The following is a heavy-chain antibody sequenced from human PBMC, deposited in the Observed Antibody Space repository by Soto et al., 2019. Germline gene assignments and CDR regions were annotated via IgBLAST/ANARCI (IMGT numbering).Heavy chain of an antibody. CDR2: ISAYNGNT. D-gene: IGHD3-10*01. Sequence: ASVKVSCKASGYTFTSYGTSWVRQAPGQGLEWMGWISAYNGNTNYAQKLQGRVTMTTDTSTSTAYMELRSLRSDDTAVYYCARSGQPRSYYYYYYGMDVWGQGTTVTVSS. V-gene: IGHV1-18*01. CDR1: GYTFTSYG. J-gene: IGHJ6*02. CDR3: ARSGQPRSYYYYYYGMDV.